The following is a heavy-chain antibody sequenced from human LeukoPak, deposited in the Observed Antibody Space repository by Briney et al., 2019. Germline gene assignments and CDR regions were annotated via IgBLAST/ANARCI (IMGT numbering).Heavy chain of an antibody. CDR1: GDSMISTNW. CDR3: VRRGGFFDF. Sequence: PSETLSLTCAVSGDSMISTNWWSWVRQPPGKGLELIGEIYHTGSTNYNPSLQSRVTISIDKSKNQFSLRLSSVTAADTAFYYCVRRGGFFDFWGQGTLVTVSS. V-gene: IGHV4-4*02. D-gene: IGHD3-16*01. J-gene: IGHJ4*02. CDR2: IYHTGST.